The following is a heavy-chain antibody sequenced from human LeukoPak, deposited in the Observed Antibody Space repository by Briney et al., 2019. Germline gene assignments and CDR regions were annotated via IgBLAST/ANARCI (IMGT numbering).Heavy chain of an antibody. D-gene: IGHD5-24*01. CDR3: ARTAVEMATIRNFDY. J-gene: IGHJ4*02. V-gene: IGHV5-51*01. CDR2: IYPGDSDT. Sequence: GEPLKISCKGSGYSFTSYWIGWVRQMPGKGLEWMGIIYPGDSDTRYSPSFQGQVTISADKSISTAYLQWSSLKASDTAMYYCARTAVEMATIRNFDYWGQGTLVTVSS. CDR1: GYSFTSYW.